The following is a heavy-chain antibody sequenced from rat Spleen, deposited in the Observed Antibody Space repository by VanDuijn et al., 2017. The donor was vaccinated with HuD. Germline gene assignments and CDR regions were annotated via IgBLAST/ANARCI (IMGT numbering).Heavy chain of an antibody. D-gene: IGHD5-1*01. V-gene: IGHV5-19*01. CDR3: ASLGADY. Sequence: EVQLVESVGGLVQPGRSLKLSCTASGFTFTNQDMHWIRQAPTKGLEWVASIRPSGDPTYYRDSVKGRFTISRDNAQGTLYLQMDSLRSEDTATYYCASLGADYWGQGVMVTVSS. CDR2: IRPSGDPT. CDR1: GFTFTNQD. J-gene: IGHJ2*01.